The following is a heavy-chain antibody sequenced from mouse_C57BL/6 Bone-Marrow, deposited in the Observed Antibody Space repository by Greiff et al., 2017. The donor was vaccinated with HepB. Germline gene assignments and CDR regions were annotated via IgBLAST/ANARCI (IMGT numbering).Heavy chain of an antibody. Sequence: QVQLKQPGAELVRPGTSVKLSCKASGYTFTSYWMHWVKQRPGQGLEWIGVIDPSDSYTNYNQKFKGKATLTVDTSSSTAYMQLSSLTSEDSAAYYCAREVWDYDVAYWGQGTLVTVSA. CDR1: GYTFTSYW. CDR3: AREVWDYDVAY. V-gene: IGHV1-59*01. J-gene: IGHJ3*01. CDR2: IDPSDSYT. D-gene: IGHD2-4*01.